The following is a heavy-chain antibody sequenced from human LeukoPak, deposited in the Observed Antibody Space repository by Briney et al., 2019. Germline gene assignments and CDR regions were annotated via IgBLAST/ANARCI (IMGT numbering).Heavy chain of an antibody. CDR2: IYYSGST. V-gene: IGHV4-59*01. D-gene: IGHD3-10*01. Sequence: SETLSLTCTVSGGSISSYYWSWIRQPPGKGLEWIGYIYYSGSTNYNPSLKSRVAISVDTSKNQFSLKLSSVTAADTAVYYCARARYGSGSYHFDYWGQGTLVTVSS. CDR1: GGSISSYY. J-gene: IGHJ4*02. CDR3: ARARYGSGSYHFDY.